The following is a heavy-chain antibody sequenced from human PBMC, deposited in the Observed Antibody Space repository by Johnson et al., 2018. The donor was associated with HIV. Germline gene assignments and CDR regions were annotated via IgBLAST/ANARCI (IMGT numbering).Heavy chain of an antibody. J-gene: IGHJ3*02. CDR1: GFTFSSYW. CDR2: IKQDGSEK. D-gene: IGHD1-26*01. CDR3: GRDQGAGAFDI. Sequence: VQLVESGGGLVQPGGSLRLSCAASGFTFSSYWMSWVRQAPGKGLEWVANIKQDGSEKYYVDSVKGRFTISRDNAKNSLYLQMNSLRAEDTAVYYCGRDQGAGAFDIWGRGTMVTVSS. V-gene: IGHV3-7*01.